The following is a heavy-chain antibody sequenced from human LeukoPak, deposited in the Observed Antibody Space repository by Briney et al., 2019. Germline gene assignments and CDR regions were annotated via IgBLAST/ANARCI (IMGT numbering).Heavy chain of an antibody. V-gene: IGHV4-59*01. CDR2: IYYSGST. J-gene: IGHJ3*02. Sequence: SETLSLTCTVSGGSISSYYWSWIRQPPGKGLEWIGYIYYSGSTNYNPSLKSRVTISVDTSKNQFSLKLTSVTAADTAVYYCARDPVVITAPVAFDIWGQGTMVTVSS. CDR3: ARDPVVITAPVAFDI. D-gene: IGHD3-22*01. CDR1: GGSISSYY.